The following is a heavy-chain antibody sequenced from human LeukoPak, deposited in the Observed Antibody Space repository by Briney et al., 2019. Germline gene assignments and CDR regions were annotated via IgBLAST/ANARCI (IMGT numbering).Heavy chain of an antibody. J-gene: IGHJ3*02. CDR1: GFTFSNYW. CDR3: AKSPLLEWPHGGDAFDI. Sequence: GGSLRLSCAASGFTFSNYWMSWVRQAPGKGLEWVANIKQDGSEKYYVDSVKGRFTISRDNAKNSLYLQMNSLRAEDTAVYYCAKSPLLEWPHGGDAFDIWGQGTMVTVSS. V-gene: IGHV3-7*01. D-gene: IGHD3-3*01. CDR2: IKQDGSEK.